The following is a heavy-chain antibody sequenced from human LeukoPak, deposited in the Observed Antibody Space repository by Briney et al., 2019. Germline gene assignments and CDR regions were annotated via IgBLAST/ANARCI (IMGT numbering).Heavy chain of an antibody. CDR3: AEGYIGYGFWFDP. V-gene: IGHV7-4-1*02. D-gene: IGHD5-18*01. CDR1: GYTFTSYG. J-gene: IGHJ5*02. Sequence: ASVKVSCKASGYTFTSYGISWVRQAPGQGLEWMGWINTNTGNPTYAQGFTGRFVFSLDTSVSTAYLQISSLKAEDTAVYYCAEGYIGYGFWFDPWGQGTLVTVSS. CDR2: INTNTGNP.